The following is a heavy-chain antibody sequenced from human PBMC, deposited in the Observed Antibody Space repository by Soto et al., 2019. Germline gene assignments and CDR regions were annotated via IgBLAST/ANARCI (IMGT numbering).Heavy chain of an antibody. Sequence: QVQLQESGPGLVKPSETLSLTCTVSGGSISSYYWSWIRQPPGKGLEWIGYIYYSGSTNYNPSLTSRVTISVDTSKNQFSLKLSSVTAAGTAVYYCARRYGGNLDYWGQGTLVTVSS. CDR2: IYYSGST. CDR1: GGSISSYY. J-gene: IGHJ4*02. V-gene: IGHV4-59*08. D-gene: IGHD2-15*01. CDR3: ARRYGGNLDY.